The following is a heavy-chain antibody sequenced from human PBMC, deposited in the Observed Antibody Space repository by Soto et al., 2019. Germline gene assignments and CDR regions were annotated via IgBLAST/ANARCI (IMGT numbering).Heavy chain of an antibody. J-gene: IGHJ4*02. CDR3: AVAVAGPTAIGY. V-gene: IGHV3-74*01. CDR2: INSDGSST. Sequence: GGSRRLSCAASGCTFSSYWMHLVRQAPGKELVWVSRINSDGSSTSYADAVKGRFTISRDNAKNTLYLQMNSLRAEDTAVYYCAVAVAGPTAIGYWGQGTLVTVSS. D-gene: IGHD6-19*01. CDR1: GCTFSSYW.